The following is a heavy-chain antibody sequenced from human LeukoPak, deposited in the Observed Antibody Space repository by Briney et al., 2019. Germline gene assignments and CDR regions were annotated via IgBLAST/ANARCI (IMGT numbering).Heavy chain of an antibody. Sequence: ASVKVSCKASGYTFTGHYMHWVRQATGQGLEWMGWMNPNSANTGYAQKFQGRVTLTRNTSITTAYMELSSLRSEDTAVYYCARVYNPLVYYMDVWGKGTTVTVSS. CDR1: GYTFTGHY. V-gene: IGHV1-8*03. CDR3: ARVYNPLVYYMDV. D-gene: IGHD1-1*01. CDR2: MNPNSANT. J-gene: IGHJ6*03.